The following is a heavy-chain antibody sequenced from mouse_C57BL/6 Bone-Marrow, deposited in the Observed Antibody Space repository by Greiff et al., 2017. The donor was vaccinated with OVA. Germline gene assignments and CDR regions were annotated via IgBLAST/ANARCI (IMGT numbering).Heavy chain of an antibody. J-gene: IGHJ1*03. Sequence: QVQLQQPGAELVKPGASVKLSCKASGYTFTSYWMHWVKQRPGQGLEWIGMIHPNSGSTNYNEKFKSKATLTVDKSSSTAYMQLSSLTSEDSAVYYCARHPYYYGSSYYWYFDVWGTGTTVTVSS. V-gene: IGHV1-64*01. CDR3: ARHPYYYGSSYYWYFDV. D-gene: IGHD1-1*01. CDR2: IHPNSGST. CDR1: GYTFTSYW.